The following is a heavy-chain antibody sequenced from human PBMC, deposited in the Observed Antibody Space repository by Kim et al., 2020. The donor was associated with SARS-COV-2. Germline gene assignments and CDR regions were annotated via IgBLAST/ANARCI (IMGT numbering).Heavy chain of an antibody. V-gene: IGHV6-1*01. CDR1: GDSVSSNSAA. D-gene: IGHD3-10*01. J-gene: IGHJ3*02. CDR3: AREAYYGSGSYPIDAFDI. Sequence: SQTLSLTCAISGDSVSSNSAAWNWIRQSPSRGLEWLARTYYRSKWYNEYAISVKSRITINPDTSKNQFSLQLISVTPEDTAVYYCAREAYYGSGSYPIDAFDIWGQGTMVTVSS. CDR2: TYYRSKWYN.